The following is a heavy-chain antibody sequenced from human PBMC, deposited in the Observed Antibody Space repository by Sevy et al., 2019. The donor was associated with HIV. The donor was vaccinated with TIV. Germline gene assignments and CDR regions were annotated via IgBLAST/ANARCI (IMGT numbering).Heavy chain of an antibody. CDR3: ARETSSFGEGIYYGMDV. CDR1: GFTFSDYN. D-gene: IGHD3-10*01. V-gene: IGHV3-21*01. J-gene: IGHJ6*02. Sequence: GSLRLSCAASGFTFSDYNMNWVRQAPGKGLEWVSSISSIRNYIYYADSVKGRFTISRDNAKNSLYLQMNSLRAEDTAVYYGARETSSFGEGIYYGMDVWGQGTTVTVSS. CDR2: ISSIRNYI.